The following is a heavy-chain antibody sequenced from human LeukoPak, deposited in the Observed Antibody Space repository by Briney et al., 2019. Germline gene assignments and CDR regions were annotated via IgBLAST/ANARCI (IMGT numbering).Heavy chain of an antibody. CDR2: ISSSSSYI. Sequence: GGSLRLSCAASGFTFSSYSMNWVRQAPGKGLEWVSYISSSSSYIYYADSVKGRFTISRDNAKNSLYLQMNSLRAEDTAVYYCARSRTTVVTQDAFDIWGQGTMVTVSS. J-gene: IGHJ3*02. CDR1: GFTFSSYS. D-gene: IGHD4-23*01. CDR3: ARSRTTVVTQDAFDI. V-gene: IGHV3-21*05.